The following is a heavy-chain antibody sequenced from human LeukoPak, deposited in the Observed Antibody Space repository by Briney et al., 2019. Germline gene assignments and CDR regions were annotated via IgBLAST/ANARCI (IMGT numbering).Heavy chain of an antibody. V-gene: IGHV3-23*01. CDR2: ISCSGGST. CDR1: GFTFSSYG. CDR3: EKYLFGSY. J-gene: IGHJ4*02. Sequence: GGTLRLSCAASGFTFSSYGMSWVRQAPGKGLEWVSAISCSGGSTYYADSVKGRFTISRDNSKNTLYLQMNSLRAEDTAVYYCEKYLFGSYWGQGTLVTVSS. D-gene: IGHD3-10*02.